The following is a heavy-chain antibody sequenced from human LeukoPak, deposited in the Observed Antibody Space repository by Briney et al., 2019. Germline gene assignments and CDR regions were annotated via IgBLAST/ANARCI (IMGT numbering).Heavy chain of an antibody. J-gene: IGHJ5*02. CDR1: GYTFTGYY. CDR3: AREGNIVVVVAAANWFDP. CDR2: INPNSGGT. V-gene: IGHV1-2*02. D-gene: IGHD2-15*01. Sequence: EASVKVSCKASGYTFTGYYMHWVRQAPGQGVEWMGWINPNSGGTNYAQKFQGRVTMTRDTSISTAYMELSRLRSDDTAVYYCAREGNIVVVVAAANWFDPWGQGTLVTVSS.